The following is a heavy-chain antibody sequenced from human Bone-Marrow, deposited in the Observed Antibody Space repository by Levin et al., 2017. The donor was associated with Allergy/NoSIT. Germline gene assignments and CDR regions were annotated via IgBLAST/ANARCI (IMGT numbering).Heavy chain of an antibody. CDR1: GFTFSNYA. CDR2: IGGGGDST. Sequence: SGGSLRLSCAASGFTFSNYAMTWVRQAPGKGLEWVSGIGGGGDSTYYADSVKGRFTISRDNSKNTLSLQMNSLRAEDTAVYYCAKGSYTYGFSPHYWGQGTLVTVSS. V-gene: IGHV3-23*01. J-gene: IGHJ4*02. CDR3: AKGSYTYGFSPHY. D-gene: IGHD5-18*01.